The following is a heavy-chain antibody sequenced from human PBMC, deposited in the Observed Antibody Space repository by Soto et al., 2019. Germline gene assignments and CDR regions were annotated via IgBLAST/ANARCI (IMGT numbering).Heavy chain of an antibody. CDR3: VRGDNWNDEAADY. D-gene: IGHD1-1*01. CDR1: GFMFSNHG. Sequence: QVQLVESGGGVVQPWRSLRLSCVASGFMFSNHGMHWVRQAPGKGLEWVAVIWSDGNNRYYSDSVKGRFTISRDNSKNTVYLQMNSVRAEDKAVYWGVRGDNWNDEAADYWGQGTLVTVSS. CDR2: IWSDGNNR. V-gene: IGHV3-33*01. J-gene: IGHJ4*02.